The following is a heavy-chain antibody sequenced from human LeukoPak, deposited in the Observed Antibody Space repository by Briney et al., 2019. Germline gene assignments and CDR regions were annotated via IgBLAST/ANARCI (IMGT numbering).Heavy chain of an antibody. V-gene: IGHV3-30*18. J-gene: IGHJ6*02. CDR1: GFTFSSYG. CDR2: ISYDGSNK. D-gene: IGHD3-16*02. CDR3: AKDIGDYYYYYGMDV. Sequence: GRSLRLSCAASGFTFSSYGMRWVRQAPGKGLEWVAVISYDGSNKYYADSVKGRFTISRDNSKNTLYLQMNSLRAEDTAVYYCAKDIGDYYYYYGMDVWGQGTTVTVSS.